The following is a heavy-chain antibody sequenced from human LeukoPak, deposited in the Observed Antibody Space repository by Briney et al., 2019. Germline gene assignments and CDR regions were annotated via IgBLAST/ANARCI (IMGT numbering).Heavy chain of an antibody. D-gene: IGHD3-10*01. V-gene: IGHV4-59*01. J-gene: IGHJ4*03. CDR2: IYYSGST. CDR1: GGSISSYY. CDR3: ARVPRGGSYFDY. Sequence: TSETLSLTCTVSGGSISSYYWSWIRQPPGKGLEWIGYIYYSGSTNYNPSLKSRVTTSVDTSKNQFSLKLSSVTAADTAVYYCARVPRGGSYFDYWGQGTLVTVSS.